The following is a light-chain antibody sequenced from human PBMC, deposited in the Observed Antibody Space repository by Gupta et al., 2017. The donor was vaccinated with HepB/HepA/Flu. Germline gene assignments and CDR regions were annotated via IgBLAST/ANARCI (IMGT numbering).Light chain of an antibody. Sequence: QSGLTQPPSASGTPGQRVTIACSGSSANIGSNPVNWYQQLPAAAPKLIMYGNNHRPSGVPAQFFCSSSGISASSLTSGAQSEDEADDYCATSEASINGWVFGGGTKLTVL. CDR2: GNN. CDR1: SANIGSNP. CDR3: ATSEASINGWV. V-gene: IGLV1-44*01. J-gene: IGLJ3*02.